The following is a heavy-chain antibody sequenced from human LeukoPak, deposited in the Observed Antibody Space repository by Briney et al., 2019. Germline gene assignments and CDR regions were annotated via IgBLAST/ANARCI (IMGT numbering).Heavy chain of an antibody. CDR3: ARQARSDGIQLWLPTAAYCDY. Sequence: SETLSLTCTVSGGSISSYYWSWIRQPPGKGLEWVGDIYYSGSTNYNPSLKSRVTISVDTSKNQFSLKLSSVTAADTAVYYCARQARSDGIQLWLPTAAYCDYWGQGTLVTVSS. V-gene: IGHV4-59*08. D-gene: IGHD5-18*01. CDR1: GGSISSYY. CDR2: IYYSGST. J-gene: IGHJ4*02.